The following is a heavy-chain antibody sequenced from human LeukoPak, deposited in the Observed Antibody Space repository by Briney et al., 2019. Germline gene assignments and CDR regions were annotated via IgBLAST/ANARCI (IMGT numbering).Heavy chain of an antibody. J-gene: IGHJ6*02. CDR2: TSGSCGST. Sequence: WESLTLTCAVSGFTFSSYALSWVRTPPGKGLEWVSITSGSCGSTYYADSVKGRFTIYRDNYKNTLYLQMNSLRAEDTDVYYCAKGSLSARGVVTPYYYYGMDVWGQGTTVTVSS. CDR1: GFTFSSYA. V-gene: IGHV3-23*01. D-gene: IGHD3-3*01. CDR3: AKGSLSARGVVTPYYYYGMDV.